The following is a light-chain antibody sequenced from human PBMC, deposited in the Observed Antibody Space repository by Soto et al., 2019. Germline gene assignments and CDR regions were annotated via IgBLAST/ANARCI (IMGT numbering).Light chain of an antibody. V-gene: IGLV2-23*02. CDR2: EVS. Sequence: QSALTQPASVSGSPGRSITISCTGTSSDVGSYNLVSWYQQHPGKAPKLMIYEVSKRPSGVSNRFSGSKSGNTASLTISGLQAEDEADYYCCSYAGSSTPYVFGTGTKVTLL. CDR1: SSDVGSYNL. CDR3: CSYAGSSTPYV. J-gene: IGLJ1*01.